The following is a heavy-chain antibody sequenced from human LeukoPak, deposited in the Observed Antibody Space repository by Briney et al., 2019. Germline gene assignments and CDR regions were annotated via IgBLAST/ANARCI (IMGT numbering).Heavy chain of an antibody. J-gene: IGHJ6*02. V-gene: IGHV3-7*01. Sequence: SGGSLRLSCAASGFTFSSYWMSWVRQAPGKGLERVANIKQDGSEKYYVDSVKGRFTISRDNAKNSLYLQMNSLRAEDTAVYYCAREGAAANYYGMDVWGQGTTVTVSS. D-gene: IGHD6-13*01. CDR2: IKQDGSEK. CDR3: AREGAAANYYGMDV. CDR1: GFTFSSYW.